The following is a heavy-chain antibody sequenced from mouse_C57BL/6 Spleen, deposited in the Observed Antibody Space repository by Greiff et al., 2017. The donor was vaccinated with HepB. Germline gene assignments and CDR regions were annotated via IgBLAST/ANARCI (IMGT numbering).Heavy chain of an antibody. V-gene: IGHV1-52*01. CDR3: ARGGGNYGAWFAY. D-gene: IGHD2-1*01. J-gene: IGHJ3*01. CDR1: GYTFTSYW. CDR2: IDPSDSET. Sequence: QVQLQQPGAELVRPGSSVKLSCKASGYTFTSYWMHWVKQRPIQGLEWIGNIDPSDSETHYNQKFKDKATLTVDTSSSTAYMQLSSLTAEDSAVHYCARGGGNYGAWFAYWGQGTLVTVSA.